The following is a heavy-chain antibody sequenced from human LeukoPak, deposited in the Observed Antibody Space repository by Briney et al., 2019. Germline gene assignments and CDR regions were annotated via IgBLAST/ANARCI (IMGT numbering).Heavy chain of an antibody. V-gene: IGHV4-61*02. Sequence: SETLSLTCTVSGGSISSGSYYWSWIRQPGGKGLEWIGRIYTSGSTNYNPSLKSRVTISVDTSKNQFSLKLSSVTAADTAVYYCARDRPNYDFWSGYPYGDAFDIWGQGTMVTVSS. CDR3: ARDRPNYDFWSGYPYGDAFDI. CDR2: IYTSGST. CDR1: GGSISSGSYY. D-gene: IGHD3-3*01. J-gene: IGHJ3*02.